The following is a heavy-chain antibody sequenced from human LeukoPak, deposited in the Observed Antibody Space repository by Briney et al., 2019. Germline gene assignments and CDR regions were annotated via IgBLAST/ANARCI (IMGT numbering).Heavy chain of an antibody. CDR2: INTDGSTT. CDR3: ARIITAAAADC. D-gene: IGHD6-13*01. V-gene: IGHV3-74*03. Sequence: GGSLRLSCAASGFTFSSYWMHSVRQAPGKGLVWVSRINTDGSTTTYADSVKGRFTISRDNAKNTLYLQLNTLRAEDTAVYYCARIITAAAADCWGQGTLVAVSS. CDR1: GFTFSSYW. J-gene: IGHJ4*02.